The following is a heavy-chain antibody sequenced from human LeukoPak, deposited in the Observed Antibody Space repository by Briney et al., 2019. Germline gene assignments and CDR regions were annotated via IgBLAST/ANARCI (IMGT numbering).Heavy chain of an antibody. CDR3: ASSGDCSSTSCYWRI. V-gene: IGHV1-2*02. Sequence: GASVQVSCQASGYTFTGYYMHWVRQAPGQGLEWMGWINPNSGGTNYAQKFQGRVTMTRDTSISTAYMELSRLRSDDTAVYYCASSGDCSSTSCYWRIWGQGTLVTVSS. J-gene: IGHJ4*02. D-gene: IGHD2-2*01. CDR2: INPNSGGT. CDR1: GYTFTGYY.